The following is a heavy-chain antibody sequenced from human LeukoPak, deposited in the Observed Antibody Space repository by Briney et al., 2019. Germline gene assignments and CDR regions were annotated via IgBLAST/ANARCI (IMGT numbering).Heavy chain of an antibody. Sequence: SETLSLTCTVSGASISSYYWSWIRQPPGQGLEWIGYIYYSGSINYNPSLKSRVSISVDTSKNQFSLKLSSVTAADTAVYYCARGAYCGGDCYSYPHDAFDIWGQGTMVTVSS. V-gene: IGHV4-59*01. J-gene: IGHJ3*02. CDR1: GASISSYY. D-gene: IGHD2-21*02. CDR3: ARGAYCGGDCYSYPHDAFDI. CDR2: IYYSGSI.